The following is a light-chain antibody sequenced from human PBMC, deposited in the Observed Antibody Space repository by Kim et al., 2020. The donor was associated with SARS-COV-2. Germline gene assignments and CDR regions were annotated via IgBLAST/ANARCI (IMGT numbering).Light chain of an antibody. CDR1: SSNVGTNY. Sequence: ELTQPPSASGTPGQRVTISCSGSSSNVGTNYLNWYQQLPGTAPKLLISTNNQRPSGVPDRFSASKSGTSASLAISGLRSEDEADYYCAAWDDSLSVRVFGGGTKVTVL. CDR2: TNN. V-gene: IGLV1-47*01. J-gene: IGLJ2*01. CDR3: AAWDDSLSVRV.